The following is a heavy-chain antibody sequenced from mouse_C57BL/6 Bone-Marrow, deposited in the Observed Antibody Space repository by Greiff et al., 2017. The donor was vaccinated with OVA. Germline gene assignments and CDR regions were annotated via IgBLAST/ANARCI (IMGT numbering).Heavy chain of an antibody. D-gene: IGHD2-10*02. CDR2: IYPRSGNT. V-gene: IGHV1-81*01. Sequence: QVQLQQSGAELARPGASVKLSCKASGYTFTSYGISWVKQRTGQGLEWIGEIYPRSGNTYYNEKFKGKATLTADKSSSTAYMELRSLTSEDSAVYFCARHEEVWDWYFDVWGTGTTVTVSS. J-gene: IGHJ1*03. CDR3: ARHEEVWDWYFDV. CDR1: GYTFTSYG.